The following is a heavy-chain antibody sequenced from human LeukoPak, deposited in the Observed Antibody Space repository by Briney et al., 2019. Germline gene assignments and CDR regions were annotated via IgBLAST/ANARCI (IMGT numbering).Heavy chain of an antibody. CDR1: GGSISRYY. D-gene: IGHD3-10*01. CDR3: ARSDYHNSGSHTVFDAFDI. Sequence: SETLSLTCTVSGGSISRYYWSWIRRPPGEGLEWIGYIDDSGNTNYNPSLKSQVTISVDKSKNQFSLKLSFVTAADTAMYYCARSDYHNSGSHTVFDAFDIWGQGTRVTVSS. CDR2: IDDSGNT. J-gene: IGHJ3*02. V-gene: IGHV4-59*01.